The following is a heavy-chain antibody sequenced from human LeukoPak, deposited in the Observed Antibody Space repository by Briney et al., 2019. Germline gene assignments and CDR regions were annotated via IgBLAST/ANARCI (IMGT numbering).Heavy chain of an antibody. D-gene: IGHD2-15*01. J-gene: IGHJ4*02. CDR1: GFTFSIYG. Sequence: GGSLRLSCATSGFTFSIYGMHWVRQAPGKGLEWVAVIWYDGSNKFYADSVKGRFTISRDISKNTLYLQMNSLRAEDTAVYYCARAPVYCSGSSCYPDYWGQGTLVTVCS. V-gene: IGHV3-33*01. CDR2: IWYDGSNK. CDR3: ARAPVYCSGSSCYPDY.